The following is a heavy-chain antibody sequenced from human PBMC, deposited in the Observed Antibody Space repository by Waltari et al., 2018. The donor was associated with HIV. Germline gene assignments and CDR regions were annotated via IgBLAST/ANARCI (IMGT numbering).Heavy chain of an antibody. J-gene: IGHJ6*02. V-gene: IGHV1-2*02. CDR1: GYTFTGYY. Sequence: QVQLVQSGAEVKKPGASVKVSCKASGYTFTGYYLPWVQPAPGQGLEWMGWINPNSGGTNYAQKFQGRVTMTRDTSISTAYMELSRLRSDDTAVYYCASFFIAARPRGYYYGMDVWGQGTTVTVSS. CDR3: ASFFIAARPRGYYYGMDV. D-gene: IGHD6-6*01. CDR2: INPNSGGT.